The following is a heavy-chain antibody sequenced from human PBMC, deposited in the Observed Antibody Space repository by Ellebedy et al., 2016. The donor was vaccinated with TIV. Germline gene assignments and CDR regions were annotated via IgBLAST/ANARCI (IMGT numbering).Heavy chain of an antibody. J-gene: IGHJ5*02. Sequence: AASVKVSCKASGYTFTSFYMHWVRQAPGQGLEWMGWISAYNGNTNYAQKLQGRVTMTTDTSTSTAYMELRSLRSDDTAVYYCARDFSSGSWFDPWGQGTLVTVSS. CDR3: ARDFSSGSWFDP. V-gene: IGHV1-18*04. D-gene: IGHD6-19*01. CDR2: ISAYNGNT. CDR1: GYTFTSFY.